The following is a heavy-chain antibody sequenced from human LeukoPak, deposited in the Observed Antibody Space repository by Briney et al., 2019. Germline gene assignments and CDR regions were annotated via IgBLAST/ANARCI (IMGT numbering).Heavy chain of an antibody. Sequence: SGTLSLTCTVSGGSISSSHWWTWVRQPPGEGLEWIGEIHHSGSTKDSPSLRSRVTISLDKSKNQFSLNLTSVTAADTAVYYCARGRGDDFWSGYLFDPWGQGTLVTVSS. CDR1: GGSISSSHW. CDR2: IHHSGST. J-gene: IGHJ5*02. V-gene: IGHV4-4*02. D-gene: IGHD3-3*01. CDR3: ARGRGDDFWSGYLFDP.